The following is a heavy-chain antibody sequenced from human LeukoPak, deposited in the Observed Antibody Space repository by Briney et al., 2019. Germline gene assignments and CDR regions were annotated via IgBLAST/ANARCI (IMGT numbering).Heavy chain of an antibody. Sequence: GGSLRLSCAASGFTFSNYGMNWVRQAPGKGLDWVSGIGSSGISTSYADPVKGRFTISRDNSKNTLYLQMNSLRAEDTAVHYCAREDDYVWGSYRQDYFDYWGQGTLVTVSS. CDR1: GFTFSNYG. CDR2: IGSSGIST. J-gene: IGHJ4*02. V-gene: IGHV3-23*01. CDR3: AREDDYVWGSYRQDYFDY. D-gene: IGHD3-16*02.